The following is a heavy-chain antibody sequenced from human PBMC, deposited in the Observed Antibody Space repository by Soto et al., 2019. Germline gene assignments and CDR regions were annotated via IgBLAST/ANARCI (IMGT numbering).Heavy chain of an antibody. CDR3: ARDADILTGSDAFDI. V-gene: IGHV3-11*05. D-gene: IGHD3-9*01. CDR2: ISSSSSYT. J-gene: IGHJ3*02. CDR1: GFTFSDYY. Sequence: QVQLVESGGGLVKPGGSLRLSCAASGFTFSDYYMSWIRQAPGKGLEWVSCISSSSSYTNYAESVKGRFTISRDNAKNSLYLQMNSLRAEDTAVYYCARDADILTGSDAFDIWGQGTMVTVSS.